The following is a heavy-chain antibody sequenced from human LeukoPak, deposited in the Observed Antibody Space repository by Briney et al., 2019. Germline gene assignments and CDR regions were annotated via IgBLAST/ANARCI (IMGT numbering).Heavy chain of an antibody. CDR3: ARDLVGADSTGGSDY. CDR1: GFTFSSYS. J-gene: IGHJ4*02. Sequence: GGSLGLSCAASGFTFSSYSMTWVRQAPGKGLEYVSSITTTSSYKYYADSVKGRFTISRDNSKNTLYLQMNSLRAEDTAVYYCARDLVGADSTGGSDYWGQGTLVTVSS. CDR2: ITTTSSYK. V-gene: IGHV3-21*01. D-gene: IGHD1-26*01.